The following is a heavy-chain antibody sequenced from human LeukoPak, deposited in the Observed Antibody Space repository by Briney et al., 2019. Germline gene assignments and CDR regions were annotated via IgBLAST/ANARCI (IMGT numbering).Heavy chain of an antibody. CDR2: IYYSGST. V-gene: IGHV4-59*08. Sequence: SETLSLTCTVSGGSISSYYWSWIRQPPGKGLEWIGYIYYSGSTNYNPSLKSRVTISVDTSKNQFSLKLSSVTAADTAVYYYARHDLRYGDYGYWGQGTLVTVSS. J-gene: IGHJ4*02. CDR3: ARHDLRYGDYGY. CDR1: GGSISSYY. D-gene: IGHD4-17*01.